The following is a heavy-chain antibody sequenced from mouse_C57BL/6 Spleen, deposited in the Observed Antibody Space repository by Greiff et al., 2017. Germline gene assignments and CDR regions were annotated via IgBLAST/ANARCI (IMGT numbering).Heavy chain of an antibody. CDR3: ARLGNYYGSSPYYVDY. Sequence: EVKVVESGGDLVKPGGSLKLSCAASGFTFSSYGMSWVRQTPDKRLAWVATISSGGSYTYYPDSVKGRFTISRDNAKNTLDLQMSSLKSEDTAMYYCARLGNYYGSSPYYVDYWGQGTTLTVSS. CDR1: GFTFSSYG. D-gene: IGHD1-1*01. J-gene: IGHJ2*01. V-gene: IGHV5-6*01. CDR2: ISSGGSYT.